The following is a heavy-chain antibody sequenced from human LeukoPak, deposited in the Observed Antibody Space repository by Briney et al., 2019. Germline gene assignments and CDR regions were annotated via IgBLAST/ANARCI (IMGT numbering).Heavy chain of an antibody. Sequence: ASVTVSCKASGYTFTGHYLHWVRPAPGQGLAWMGWIKPNNGGTNYAQKSQGRVTMTRDTSINTAYMELSRLRSHDTAVYYCARVFQGGIAPLDAVTPFDYWGQGTLVTVSS. CDR2: IKPNNGGT. D-gene: IGHD6-13*01. CDR1: GYTFTGHY. J-gene: IGHJ4*02. CDR3: ARVFQGGIAPLDAVTPFDY. V-gene: IGHV1-2*02.